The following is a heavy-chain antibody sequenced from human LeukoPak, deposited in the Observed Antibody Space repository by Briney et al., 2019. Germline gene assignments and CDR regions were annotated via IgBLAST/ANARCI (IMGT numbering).Heavy chain of an antibody. CDR2: IRYDGTNK. Sequence: GGSLRLSCAASGFTFSSYGMHWVRQAPGKGLEWVAFIRYDGTNKNYVDSVEGRFTISRDNSKDTLYLQMNSLRTDDTAVYYCAKDGSSTWYDYWGQGTLVTVSS. CDR3: AKDGSSTWYDY. J-gene: IGHJ4*02. CDR1: GFTFSSYG. V-gene: IGHV3-30*02. D-gene: IGHD6-13*01.